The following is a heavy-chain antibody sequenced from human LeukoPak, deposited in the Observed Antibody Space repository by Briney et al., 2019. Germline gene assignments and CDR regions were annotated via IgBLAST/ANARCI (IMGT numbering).Heavy chain of an antibody. CDR1: GGTFSSYA. V-gene: IGHV1-69*04. D-gene: IGHD5-24*01. CDR3: ARVGRDGYNYLDFDY. J-gene: IGHJ4*02. Sequence: ASVKVSCKASGGTFSSYAIRWVRPAPGQGLAWMGRIIPILGIANYAQKFQGRVTITADKSTSTAYMELSGLRSEDTAVYYCARVGRDGYNYLDFDYWGQGTLVTVSS. CDR2: IIPILGIA.